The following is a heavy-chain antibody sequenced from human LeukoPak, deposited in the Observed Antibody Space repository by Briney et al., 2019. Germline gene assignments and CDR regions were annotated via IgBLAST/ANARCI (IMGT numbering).Heavy chain of an antibody. Sequence: SETLSLTCTVSGDSVSNSLYYWSWIRQPPGKGLEWIGYIYYSGSTNYNPSLKSRVTISVDTSKNQFSLKLSSVTAADTAVYYCARDGDYYDSSGYYYWGQGTLVTVSS. D-gene: IGHD3-22*01. J-gene: IGHJ4*02. CDR3: ARDGDYYDSSGYYY. V-gene: IGHV4-61*01. CDR2: IYYSGST. CDR1: GDSVSNSLYY.